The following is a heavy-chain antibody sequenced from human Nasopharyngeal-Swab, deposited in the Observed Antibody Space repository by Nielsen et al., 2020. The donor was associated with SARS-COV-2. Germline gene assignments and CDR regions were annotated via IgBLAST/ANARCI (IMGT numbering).Heavy chain of an antibody. CDR1: GYTFTSYD. CDR2: MNPNSGNT. Sequence: ASVKVSCKASGYTFTSYDINWVRQATGQGLEWMGWMNPNSGNTGYAQKFQGRVTMTRNTSISTAYMELRSLRSDDTAVYYCASSLGYCSSTSCPRGWFDPWGQGTLVTVSS. J-gene: IGHJ5*02. V-gene: IGHV1-8*01. D-gene: IGHD2-2*01. CDR3: ASSLGYCSSTSCPRGWFDP.